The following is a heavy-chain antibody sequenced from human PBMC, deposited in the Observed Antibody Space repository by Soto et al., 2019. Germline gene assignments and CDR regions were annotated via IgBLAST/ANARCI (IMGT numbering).Heavy chain of an antibody. Sequence: PGGSLRLSCAASGFTFSSYAVSWVRQAPGKGLEWVSTISDSSATYYADSVKGRFAISRDNSKNTVYLQMNSLRAEDTAVYHCAKTTTGYCSSTSCLNWFDPWGQGTLVTVSS. V-gene: IGHV3-23*01. CDR3: AKTTTGYCSSTSCLNWFDP. CDR2: ISDSSAT. CDR1: GFTFSSYA. J-gene: IGHJ5*02. D-gene: IGHD2-2*01.